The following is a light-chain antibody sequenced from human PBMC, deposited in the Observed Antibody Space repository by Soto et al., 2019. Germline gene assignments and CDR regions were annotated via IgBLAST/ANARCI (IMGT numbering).Light chain of an antibody. CDR3: AAWDDSLSGYV. Sequence: QSVVTQSPSASGTPGQRVTISCSGSRSNIGSNHVYWYQQLPGTAPKLLIYRNNQRPSGVPDRFSGSKSGTSASLAISGLRSEDEADYYCAAWDDSLSGYVFGTGTKVTVL. V-gene: IGLV1-47*01. CDR1: RSNIGSNH. J-gene: IGLJ1*01. CDR2: RNN.